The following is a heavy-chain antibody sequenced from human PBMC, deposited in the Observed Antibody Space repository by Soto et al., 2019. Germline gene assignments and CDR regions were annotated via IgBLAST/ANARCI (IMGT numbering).Heavy chain of an antibody. CDR1: CYNLISHS. Sequence: PGKVSCKASCYNLISHSITFVLKAPGQRVEWMGRISAYNGNTNYAQKLQGRVTMTTDSSTNTAYMELRSLRSDDTAVYYCASLGYCSGGSCYTASYYYYGMDVWGQATTVTVSS. D-gene: IGHD2-15*01. CDR2: ISAYNGNT. J-gene: IGHJ6*02. CDR3: ASLGYCSGGSCYTASYYYYGMDV. V-gene: IGHV1-18*04.